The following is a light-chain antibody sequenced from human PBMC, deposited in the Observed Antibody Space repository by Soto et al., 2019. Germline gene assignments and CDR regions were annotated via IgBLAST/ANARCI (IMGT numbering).Light chain of an antibody. CDR3: QSFDGSLSGSV. J-gene: IGLJ3*02. Sequence: QSVLTQPPSVSGAPGQRVTISCTGSSSNIGAGYVVHWYQQLPGTAPKLLIYGNNNRPSGVPDRFSGSKSGTSASLAIAGLQAEDEADYYCQSFDGSLSGSVFGGGTKLTVL. CDR1: SSNIGAGYV. V-gene: IGLV1-40*01. CDR2: GNN.